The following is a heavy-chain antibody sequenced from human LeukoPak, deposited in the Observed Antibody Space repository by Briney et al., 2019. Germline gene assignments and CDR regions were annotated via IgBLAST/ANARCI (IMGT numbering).Heavy chain of an antibody. D-gene: IGHD6-25*01. CDR3: AREHAAAADY. CDR2: IYYSGST. J-gene: IGHJ4*02. Sequence: SETLSLTCTVSGGSISSYYWSWIRQPPGRGLEWIGYIYYSGSTNYNPSLKSRVTISVDTSKNQFSLKLSSVTAADTAVYYCAREHAAAADYWGQGTLVTVSS. V-gene: IGHV4-59*01. CDR1: GGSISSYY.